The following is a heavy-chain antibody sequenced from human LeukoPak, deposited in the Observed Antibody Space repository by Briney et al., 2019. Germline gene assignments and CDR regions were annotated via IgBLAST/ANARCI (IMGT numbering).Heavy chain of an antibody. CDR3: AKDPQSYYDSSGYSI. V-gene: IGHV3-23*01. CDR2: ISGSGGST. CDR1: GFTFSSYA. D-gene: IGHD3-22*01. Sequence: GGSLRLSCAASGFTFSSYAMSWVRQAPGKGLEWGSAISGSGGSTYYADSVKGRFTISRDNSKNTLYLQMNSLRAEDTAVYYCAKDPQSYYDSSGYSIWGQGTMVTVSS. J-gene: IGHJ3*02.